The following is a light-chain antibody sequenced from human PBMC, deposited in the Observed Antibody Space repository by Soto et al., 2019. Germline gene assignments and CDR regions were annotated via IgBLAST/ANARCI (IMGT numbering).Light chain of an antibody. Sequence: AIRMTQSPSSLSASTGDRVTITCRASQGISSYLAWYQQKPGKAPKLLIYAASTLQSGVPSRFSGSRSGTDFTLTISCLQSEDFATYYCQQYYSYPQTIGQGTKVEIK. CDR2: AAS. V-gene: IGKV1-8*01. CDR1: QGISSY. J-gene: IGKJ1*01. CDR3: QQYYSYPQT.